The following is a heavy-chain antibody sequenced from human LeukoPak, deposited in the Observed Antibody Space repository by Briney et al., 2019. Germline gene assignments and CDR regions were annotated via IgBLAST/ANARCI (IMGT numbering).Heavy chain of an antibody. CDR3: ASRRDGYKTPSFHFDF. D-gene: IGHD5-24*01. J-gene: IGHJ4*02. CDR1: GFTFSSYS. V-gene: IGHV3-30*02. Sequence: PGGSLRLSCAASGFTFSSYSMNWVRQAPGKGLEWVAFIRYDGNNKYYADSVKGRFTISRDNSKNTLYLQMNSLRAEDTAVYYCASRRDGYKTPSFHFDFWGQGTLVTVSS. CDR2: IRYDGNNK.